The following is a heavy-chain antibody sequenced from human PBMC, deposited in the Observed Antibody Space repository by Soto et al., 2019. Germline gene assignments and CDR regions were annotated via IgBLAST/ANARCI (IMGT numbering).Heavy chain of an antibody. CDR2: INSDGSST. V-gene: IGHV3-74*01. D-gene: IGHD2-15*01. CDR3: ARDTRLYYYYYYMDV. J-gene: IGHJ6*03. CDR1: GFTFSSYW. Sequence: GGSLRLSCAASGFTFSSYWMHWVRQAPGKGLVWVSRINSDGSSTSYADSVKGRFTISRDNAKNTLYLQMNSLRAEDTAVYYCARDTRLYYYYYYMDVWGKGTTVTVSS.